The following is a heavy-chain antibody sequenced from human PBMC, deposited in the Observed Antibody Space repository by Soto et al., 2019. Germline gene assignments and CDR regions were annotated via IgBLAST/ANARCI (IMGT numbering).Heavy chain of an antibody. CDR3: ARGGRRSPVMDV. CDR1: GGSISSGGYY. V-gene: IGHV4-31*03. CDR2: IYYSGST. J-gene: IGHJ6*02. Sequence: SETLSLTCTVSGGSISSGGYYWSWIRQHPGKGLEWIGYIYYSGSTYYNPSLKSRVAISVDTSKNQFSLKLSSVTAADTAVYYCARGGRRSPVMDVWGQGTTVTVS.